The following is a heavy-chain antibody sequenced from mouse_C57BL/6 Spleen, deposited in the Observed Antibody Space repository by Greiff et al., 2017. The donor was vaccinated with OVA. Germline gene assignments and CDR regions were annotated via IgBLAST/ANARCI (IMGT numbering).Heavy chain of an antibody. V-gene: IGHV1-82*01. Sequence: VKLMESGPELVKPGASVKISCKASGYAFSSSWMNWVKQRPGKGLEWIGRIYPGDGDTNYNGKFKGKATLTADKSSSTAYMQLSSLTSEDSAVYFSARGGLRHYFDYWGQGTTLTVSS. CDR3: ARGGLRHYFDY. CDR2: IYPGDGDT. D-gene: IGHD1-2*01. J-gene: IGHJ2*01. CDR1: GYAFSSSW.